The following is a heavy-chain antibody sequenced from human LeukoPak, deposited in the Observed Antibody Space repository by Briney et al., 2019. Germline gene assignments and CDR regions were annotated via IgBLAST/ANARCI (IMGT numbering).Heavy chain of an antibody. Sequence: GGSLRLSCAASGFTFSSYVMNWLRQAPGEGLEWVSTISGSDDRTFYADSVKGRFTISRDNSKNTVYLQMDSLRAGDTAVYYCAKVQRSDFNMNFDSWGQGTLVTVSS. V-gene: IGHV3-23*01. CDR1: GFTFSSYV. CDR3: AKVQRSDFNMNFDS. J-gene: IGHJ4*02. CDR2: ISGSDDRT. D-gene: IGHD2-15*01.